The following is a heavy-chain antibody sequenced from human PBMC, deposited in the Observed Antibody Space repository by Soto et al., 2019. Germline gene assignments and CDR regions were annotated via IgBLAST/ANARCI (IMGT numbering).Heavy chain of an antibody. CDR2: IYYSGST. J-gene: IGHJ3*02. V-gene: IGHV4-39*01. Sequence: PSETLSLTCSVSGGSISSSSYYWGWIRQPPGKGLEWIGSIYYSGSTYYNPSLKSRVTISVDTSKNQFSLKLSSVTAADTAVYYCARLVRDIVVVIATDAFDIWGQEKMLTISS. CDR3: ARLVRDIVVVIATDAFDI. CDR1: GGSISSSSYY. D-gene: IGHD2-15*01.